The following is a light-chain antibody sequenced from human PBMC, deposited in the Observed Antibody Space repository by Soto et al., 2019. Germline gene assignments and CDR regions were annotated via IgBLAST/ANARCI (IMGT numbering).Light chain of an antibody. CDR3: QQYGSSPVT. Sequence: EIVLTQSPDTLSLSPGEGATLSCRASQSVSSSFLAWYQQKPGQAPSLLIYGASSRATGIPDRFSGSGSGPDFTLTISRLEPEDFAVYYCQQYGSSPVTFGGGTKVEIK. CDR2: GAS. CDR1: QSVSSSF. V-gene: IGKV3-20*01. J-gene: IGKJ4*01.